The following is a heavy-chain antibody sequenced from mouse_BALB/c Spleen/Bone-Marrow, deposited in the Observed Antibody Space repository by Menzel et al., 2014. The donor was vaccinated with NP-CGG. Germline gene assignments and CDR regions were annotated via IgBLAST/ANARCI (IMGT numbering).Heavy chain of an antibody. CDR3: ARGGAFAY. V-gene: IGHV14-3*02. CDR1: GFNIKDTY. CDR2: IDPANGNT. Sequence: VHVKQSGAELVKPGASVKLSCTASGFNIKDTYMHWVKQRPEQGLEWIGRIDPANGNTKYDPKFQGKATITADTSSNTAYLQRSSLTSEDTAVYYCARGGAFAYWGQGTLVTVSA. J-gene: IGHJ3*01.